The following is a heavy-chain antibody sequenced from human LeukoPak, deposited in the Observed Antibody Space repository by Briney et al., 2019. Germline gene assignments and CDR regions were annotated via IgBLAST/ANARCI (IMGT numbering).Heavy chain of an antibody. CDR2: IYYSGST. J-gene: IGHJ5*02. V-gene: IGHV4-39*07. Sequence: PSETLSLTCTVSGGSISSSSYYWGWIRQPPGKGLEWIGSIYYSGSTYYNPSLKSRVTISVDTSKNQFSLKLSSVTAADTAVYYCARGSGGRYCSGGSCYLGGYWFDPWGQGTLVTVSS. CDR3: ARGSGGRYCSGGSCYLGGYWFDP. D-gene: IGHD2-15*01. CDR1: GGSISSSSYY.